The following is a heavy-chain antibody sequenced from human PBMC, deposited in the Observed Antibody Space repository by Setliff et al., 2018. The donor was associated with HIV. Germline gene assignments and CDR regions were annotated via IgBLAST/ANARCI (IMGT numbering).Heavy chain of an antibody. CDR2: INHSGTT. V-gene: IGHV4-34*01. D-gene: IGHD4-17*01. Sequence: SETLSLTCAVYGESFSDDSWSWIRQPPGWGLEWIGEINHSGTTNYNPSLMGRLNISVDTSKHQFSLKLSSVTAADTAVYYCARVQMAYAAFDVWGQGTMVTVSS. J-gene: IGHJ3*01. CDR3: ARVQMAYAAFDV. CDR1: GESFSDDS.